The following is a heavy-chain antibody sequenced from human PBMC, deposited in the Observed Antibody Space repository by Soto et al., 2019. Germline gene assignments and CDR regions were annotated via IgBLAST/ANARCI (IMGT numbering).Heavy chain of an antibody. CDR1: GFTVSSKY. D-gene: IGHD4-17*01. J-gene: IGHJ4*02. CDR3: ATDTVTYDY. CDR2: ISGSGGST. V-gene: IGHV3-23*01. Sequence: GGSLRLSCAASGFTVSSKYMSWVRQAPGKGLEWVSAISGSGGSTYYADSVKGRFTISRDNSKNTLYLQMNSLRAEDTAVYYCATDTVTYDYWGQGTLVTVSS.